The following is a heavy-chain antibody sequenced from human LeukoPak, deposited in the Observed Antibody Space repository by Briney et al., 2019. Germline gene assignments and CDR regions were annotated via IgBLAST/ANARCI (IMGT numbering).Heavy chain of an antibody. CDR2: IYYSGST. CDR1: GGSISSYY. J-gene: IGHJ5*02. V-gene: IGHV4-59*01. Sequence: SETLSLTCTVSGGSISSYYWSWIRQPPGKGLEWIGYIYYSGSTNYNPSLKSRVTISVDTSKNQFSLKLSSVTAADTAVYYCARNIKVTMVRGVIGPNWFDPWGQGTLVTVSS. CDR3: ARNIKVTMVRGVIGPNWFDP. D-gene: IGHD3-10*01.